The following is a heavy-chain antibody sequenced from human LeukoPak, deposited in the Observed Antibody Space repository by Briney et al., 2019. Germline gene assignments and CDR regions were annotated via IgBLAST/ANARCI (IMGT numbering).Heavy chain of an antibody. CDR1: GYSFTSYW. J-gene: IGHJ3*02. CDR2: FYPGDSDT. Sequence: GESLKISCQGSGYSFTSYWIGWVRQMPGKGLKWMRIFYPGDSDTRYSPSFQGQVTISADKSISTAYLQWSSLKASDAAMYYCARHGPDGDYGDDAFDIWGQGTMVTVSS. V-gene: IGHV5-51*01. CDR3: ARHGPDGDYGDDAFDI. D-gene: IGHD4-17*01.